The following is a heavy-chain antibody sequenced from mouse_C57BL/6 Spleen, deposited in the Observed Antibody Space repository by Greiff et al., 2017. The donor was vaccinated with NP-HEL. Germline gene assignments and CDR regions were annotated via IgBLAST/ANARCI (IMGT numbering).Heavy chain of an antibody. V-gene: IGHV1-69*01. CDR2: IDPSDSYT. D-gene: IGHD3-2*02. CDR3: ARSLDSSGYEFAY. Sequence: QVQLQQPGAELVMPGASVKLSCKASGYTFTSYWMHWVKQRPGQGLEWIGEIDPSDSYTNYNQKFQGKSTLTVDKSSSTAYMQLSSLTSEDSAVYYFARSLDSSGYEFAYWGQGTLVTVSA. CDR1: GYTFTSYW. J-gene: IGHJ3*01.